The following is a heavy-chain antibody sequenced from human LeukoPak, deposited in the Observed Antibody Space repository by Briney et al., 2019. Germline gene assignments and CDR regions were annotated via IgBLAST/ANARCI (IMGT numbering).Heavy chain of an antibody. D-gene: IGHD2-2*01. Sequence: PGGSLRLSCAASGFTFSSYGMHWVRQAPGKGLEWVAFIRYDGSNKYYADSVKGRFTISRDNSKNTLYLQMNSLRAEDTAVYYCAKGGEPAATIMGNWFDPWGQGTLVTVSS. CDR3: AKGGEPAATIMGNWFDP. CDR2: IRYDGSNK. CDR1: GFTFSSYG. J-gene: IGHJ5*02. V-gene: IGHV3-30*02.